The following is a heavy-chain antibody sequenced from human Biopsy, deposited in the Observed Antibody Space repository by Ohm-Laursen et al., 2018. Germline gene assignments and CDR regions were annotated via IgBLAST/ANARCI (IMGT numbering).Heavy chain of an antibody. CDR1: GYTFTDYD. J-gene: IGHJ4*02. V-gene: IGHV1-8*01. CDR2: MTPKTGKT. CDR3: ARGGYDYGY. D-gene: IGHD5-12*01. Sequence: ASVKVSCKASGYTFTDYDINWARQASGQGLEWVGWMTPKTGKTGYTQKLQGRLTMTRDTSTSTAYMELSSLRSEDTAIYYCARGGYDYGYWGQGTLVTVSS.